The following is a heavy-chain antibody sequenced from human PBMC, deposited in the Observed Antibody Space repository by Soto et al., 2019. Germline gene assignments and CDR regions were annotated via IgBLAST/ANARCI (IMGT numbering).Heavy chain of an antibody. J-gene: IGHJ4*02. D-gene: IGHD2-21*01. CDR1: GFTFRNYN. CDR3: ARDIASPGGDYFDS. CDR2: IRTGGAYM. Sequence: EVQLVESGGGPVKAGGSLRLFCTASGFTFRNYNMNWVRQAPGKGLEWVSSIRTGGAYMFYADSVKGRFTISRDNAQNSLFLQIDSPRAEDTAVYYCARDIASPGGDYFDSWGQGTLVTVAS. V-gene: IGHV3-21*06.